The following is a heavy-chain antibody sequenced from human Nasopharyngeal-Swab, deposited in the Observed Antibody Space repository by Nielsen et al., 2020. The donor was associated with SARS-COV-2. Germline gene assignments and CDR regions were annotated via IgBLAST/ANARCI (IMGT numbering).Heavy chain of an antibody. CDR2: FYSGGTT. V-gene: IGHV3-66*01. Sequence: GGSLSLSCAASGFTVSSNYMHWVRQAPGEGLEWVSAFYSGGTTYYADSVKGRVTISRDNSNNTVYLQMNSLRAEDTAVYYCARGSTVSSCYHYMDVWGKGTTVTVSS. J-gene: IGHJ6*03. D-gene: IGHD6-6*01. CDR3: ARGSTVSSCYHYMDV. CDR1: GFTVSSNY.